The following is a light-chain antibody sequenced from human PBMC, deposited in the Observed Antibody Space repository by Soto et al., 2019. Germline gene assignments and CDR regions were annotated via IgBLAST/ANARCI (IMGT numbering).Light chain of an antibody. V-gene: IGKV1-8*01. CDR1: QGISSY. Sequence: AIRMTQSPSSLSASTGDRVTITCRASQGISSYLAWYQQKPGKAPKLLIYAASTLQCGVPSRFRGSGSGTDCTLTISCLQSEDFATYYCQQYYSYPLTFGGGTKVEIK. CDR3: QQYYSYPLT. J-gene: IGKJ4*01. CDR2: AAS.